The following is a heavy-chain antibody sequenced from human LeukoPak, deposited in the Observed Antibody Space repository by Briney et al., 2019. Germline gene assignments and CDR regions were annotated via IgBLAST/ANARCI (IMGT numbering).Heavy chain of an antibody. V-gene: IGHV4-34*01. CDR3: AGDPAAPRYYYYYGMDV. CDR2: INHSGST. CDR1: GGSISSYY. Sequence: SETLSLTCTVSGGSISSYYWSWIRQPPGKGLEWIGEINHSGSTNYNPSLKSRVTISVDTSKNQFSLKLSSVTAADTAVYYCAGDPAAPRYYYYYGMDVWGQGTTVTVSS. J-gene: IGHJ6*02. D-gene: IGHD2-2*01.